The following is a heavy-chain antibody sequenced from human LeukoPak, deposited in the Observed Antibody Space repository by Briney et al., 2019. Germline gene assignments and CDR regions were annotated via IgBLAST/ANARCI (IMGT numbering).Heavy chain of an antibody. CDR3: ARDPRYSIYQYNYYIDV. J-gene: IGHJ6*03. CDR2: MNPNSGNT. V-gene: IGHV1-8*03. D-gene: IGHD4-11*01. Sequence: GASVKVSCKASGYTFTSYDINWVRQATGQGLEWMGWMNPNSGNTGYAQKFQGRVTITRNTSISTAYMELSSLRAEDTAVYYRARDPRYSIYQYNYYIDVWGKGTTVTVSS. CDR1: GYTFTSYD.